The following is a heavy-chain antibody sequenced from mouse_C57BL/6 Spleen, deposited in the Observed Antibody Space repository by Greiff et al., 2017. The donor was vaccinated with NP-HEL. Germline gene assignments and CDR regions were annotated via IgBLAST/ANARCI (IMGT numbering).Heavy chain of an antibody. CDR1: GYAFSSSW. J-gene: IGHJ3*01. Sequence: VQLQQSGPELVKPGASVKISCKASGYAFSSSWMNWVKQRPGKGLEWIGRIYPGDGDTNYNGKFKGKATLTADKSSSTAYTQLSSLTSEDSAVYFCARKNYGSSNDWFAYWGQGTLVTVSA. CDR3: ARKNYGSSNDWFAY. D-gene: IGHD1-1*01. V-gene: IGHV1-82*01. CDR2: IYPGDGDT.